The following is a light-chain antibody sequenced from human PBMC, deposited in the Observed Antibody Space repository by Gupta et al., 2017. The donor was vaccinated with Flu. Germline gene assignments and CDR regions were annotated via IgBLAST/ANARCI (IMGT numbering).Light chain of an antibody. V-gene: IGKV3-15*01. CDR1: QSVRTN. Sequence: ATLSVSPGERVTLSCRASQSVRTNLAWYQHRPGQAPRLLIYGASTRATGIPARFSGFGSETEFTLTISSLQSEDFAVYYCQQYNNLARGTFGQGTKLQIK. CDR2: GAS. CDR3: QQYNNLARGT. J-gene: IGKJ2*02.